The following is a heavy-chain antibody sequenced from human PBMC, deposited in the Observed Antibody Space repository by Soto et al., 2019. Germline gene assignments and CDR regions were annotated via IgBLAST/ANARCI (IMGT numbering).Heavy chain of an antibody. CDR2: ISYDGSNK. V-gene: IGHV3-30-3*01. CDR1: GFTSGVTFRTFA. Sequence: PGGSLRLSCTASGFTSGVTFRTFAMSWVRQAPGKGLEWLAVISYDGSNKYYADSVKGRFTISRDNSKNTLFLQMNSLRAEDTAVYYCARSGVVPANWGMDVWGQGTTVTVSS. CDR3: ARSGVVPANWGMDV. D-gene: IGHD2-2*01. J-gene: IGHJ6*02.